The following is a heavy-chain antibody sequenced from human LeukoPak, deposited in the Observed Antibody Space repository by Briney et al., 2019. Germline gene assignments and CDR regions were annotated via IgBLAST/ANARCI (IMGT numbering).Heavy chain of an antibody. Sequence: GGSLRLSCAASGFTFSDYYMSWIRQAPGKGLEWVSYISSSGNTIYYADSVKGRFTISRDNTKNSLYLQMNSLRAEDTAVYYCARDKGDYDTSGSLFVFGGQGTLVTVSS. CDR3: ARDKGDYDTSGSLFVF. V-gene: IGHV3-11*01. D-gene: IGHD3-22*01. CDR2: ISSSGNTI. CDR1: GFTFSDYY. J-gene: IGHJ4*02.